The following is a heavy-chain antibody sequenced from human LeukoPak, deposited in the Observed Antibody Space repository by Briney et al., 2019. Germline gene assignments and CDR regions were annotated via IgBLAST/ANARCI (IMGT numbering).Heavy chain of an antibody. CDR3: AKDLFGSGSYEY. CDR2: LRSGGNDK. CDR1: GFSFSTAD. D-gene: IGHD3-10*01. Sequence: GGSLRLSCAASGFSFSTADMHWVRQAPGKGLEWVAFLRSGGNDKYYAGSVKGRFTISRDNSKDTLFLQMNSLRAEDTAVYYCAKDLFGSGSYEYWGQGTLVTVSS. J-gene: IGHJ4*02. V-gene: IGHV3-30*02.